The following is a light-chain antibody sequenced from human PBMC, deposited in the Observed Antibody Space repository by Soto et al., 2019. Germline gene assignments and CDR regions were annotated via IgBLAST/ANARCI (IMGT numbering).Light chain of an antibody. J-gene: IGKJ5*01. Sequence: DIVMTQSPDSLALSLGEVATTNCKSSQTFFHTATNNNYLAWYKQKPGQPPKXLISWASTRESGVPDRLTGSGSGTDFPLTISNMQAEDAAVYYCQQYLTIPTFGQGTRLEI. CDR1: QTFFHTATNNNY. CDR2: WAS. CDR3: QQYLTIPT. V-gene: IGKV4-1*01.